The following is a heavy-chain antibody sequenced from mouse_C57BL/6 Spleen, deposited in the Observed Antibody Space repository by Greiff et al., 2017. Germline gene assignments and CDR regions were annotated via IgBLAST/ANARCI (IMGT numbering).Heavy chain of an antibody. Sequence: EVQLKESGPELVKPGASVKISCKASGYSFTDYNMNWVKQSNGKSLEWIGVINPNYGTTSYNQKFKGKATLTVDQSSSTAYMQLNSLTSEDSAVYYCARKGLYDYDDYFDYWGQGTTLTVSS. D-gene: IGHD2-4*01. CDR2: INPNYGTT. J-gene: IGHJ2*01. CDR1: GYSFTDYN. V-gene: IGHV1-39*01. CDR3: ARKGLYDYDDYFDY.